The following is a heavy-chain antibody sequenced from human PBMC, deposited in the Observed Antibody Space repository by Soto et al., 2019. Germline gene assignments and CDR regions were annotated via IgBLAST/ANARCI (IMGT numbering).Heavy chain of an antibody. CDR2: INPNSGDS. J-gene: IGHJ4*02. CDR1: GYTFTGYY. Sequence: QVQLVQSGAEVKKPGASVKVSCKTSGYTFTGYYIHWIRQVPGQGLEWMGWINPNSGDSNYSQEFQGRVTMTSDTSITTAYMQLTRLTSDDTAVYYCARREQWLENFDFWGQGTLVTVSS. CDR3: ARREQWLENFDF. D-gene: IGHD6-19*01. V-gene: IGHV1-2*02.